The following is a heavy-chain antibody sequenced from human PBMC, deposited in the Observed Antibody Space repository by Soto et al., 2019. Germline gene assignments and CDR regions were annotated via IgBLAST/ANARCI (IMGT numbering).Heavy chain of an antibody. Sequence: ASVKVSCKASGYTFTSYGISWVRQAPGQGLVWMGWISAYNGNTNYAQKLQGRVTMTTDTSTSTAYMELRSLRSDDTAVYYCAGATSEGYDFWSGYYYYMDVWGKATTVTVSS. CDR2: ISAYNGNT. CDR1: GYTFTSYG. V-gene: IGHV1-18*01. J-gene: IGHJ6*03. D-gene: IGHD3-3*01. CDR3: AGATSEGYDFWSGYYYYMDV.